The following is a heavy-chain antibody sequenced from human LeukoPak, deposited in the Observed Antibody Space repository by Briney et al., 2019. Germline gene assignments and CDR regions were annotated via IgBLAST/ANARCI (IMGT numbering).Heavy chain of an antibody. CDR1: GFAVSTYS. CDR2: ISSSSSMI. Sequence: GGSLRLSCAASGFAVSTYSMNWVRQPPGKGLEWVSYISSSSSMIYYADSVKGRFTISRDNAKNSLYLQMNSLRAEDTAVYYCARGGSDWGNDYWGQGTLVTVSS. V-gene: IGHV3-48*01. D-gene: IGHD1-26*01. CDR3: ARGGSDWGNDY. J-gene: IGHJ4*02.